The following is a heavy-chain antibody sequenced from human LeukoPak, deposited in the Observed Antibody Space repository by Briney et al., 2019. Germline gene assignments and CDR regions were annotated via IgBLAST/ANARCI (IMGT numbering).Heavy chain of an antibody. CDR3: TRDLPYSSSWESIDY. CDR2: ISAYNGNT. Sequence: ASVKVSCKASGYTFTSYGINWVRQAPGQGPEWMGWISAYNGNTKYTQNLQGRVTMTTDTSTSTAYMELRSLRSDDTAVYYCTRDLPYSSSWESIDYWGQGTLVTVSS. D-gene: IGHD6-13*01. V-gene: IGHV1-18*01. CDR1: GYTFTSYG. J-gene: IGHJ4*02.